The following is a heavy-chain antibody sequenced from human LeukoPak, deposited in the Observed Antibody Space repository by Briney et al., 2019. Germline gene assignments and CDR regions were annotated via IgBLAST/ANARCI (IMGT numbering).Heavy chain of an antibody. Sequence: AASVKVSCKTSGGTFRSHIFSWVRQAPGQGLEWMGRITPIINSAKYAQKFRDRLTITADTSTGTAYMELSSLTPEDTALYYCTRVNLRGSQYNWFDPWGQGTLVIVSS. CDR3: TRVNLRGSQYNWFDP. J-gene: IGHJ5*02. D-gene: IGHD1-26*01. CDR2: ITPIINSA. V-gene: IGHV1-69*08. CDR1: GGTFRSHI.